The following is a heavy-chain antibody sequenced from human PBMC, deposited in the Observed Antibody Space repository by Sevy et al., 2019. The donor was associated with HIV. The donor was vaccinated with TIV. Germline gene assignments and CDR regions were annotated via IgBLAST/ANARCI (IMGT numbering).Heavy chain of an antibody. Sequence: SETLSLTCAVSGVSFSDYYWAWVRQPPGKGLEWIGEVSQSGRANYNPSLRSRVIMSLDTSNNQFSLKLTSVTAADTAMYYCARGPLFSPEYCSDGACPTIDYWSQGTRVTVSS. CDR2: VSQSGRA. CDR3: ARGPLFSPEYCSDGACPTIDY. J-gene: IGHJ4*02. V-gene: IGHV4-34*01. D-gene: IGHD2-15*01. CDR1: GVSFSDYY.